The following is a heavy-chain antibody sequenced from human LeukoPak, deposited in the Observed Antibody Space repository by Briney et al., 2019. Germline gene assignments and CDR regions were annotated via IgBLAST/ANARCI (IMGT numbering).Heavy chain of an antibody. D-gene: IGHD3-3*01. Sequence: ASVKVSCKASGYTFTSYAMHWVRQAPGQRLEWMGWINAGNGNTKYSQKFQGRVTITRDTSASTAYMGLSSLRSEDTAVYYCARDALYDFWSGENWFDPWGQGTLVTVSS. V-gene: IGHV1-3*01. J-gene: IGHJ5*02. CDR2: INAGNGNT. CDR3: ARDALYDFWSGENWFDP. CDR1: GYTFTSYA.